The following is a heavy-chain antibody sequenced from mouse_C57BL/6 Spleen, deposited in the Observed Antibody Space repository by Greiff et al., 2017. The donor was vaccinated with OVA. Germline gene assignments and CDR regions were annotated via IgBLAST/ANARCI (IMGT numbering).Heavy chain of an antibody. V-gene: IGHV14-3*01. CDR1: GFNIKNTY. CDR2: IDPANGNT. CDR3: ARTFYGSGGYVDV. Sequence: VQLQQSVAELVRPGASVKLSCTASGFNIKNTYMHWVTQRPEQGLEWIGRIDPANGNTKYAPKFQGKATITADTSSNTAYLQLSSLTTEDTAIYYSARTFYGSGGYVDVWGTGTTVTVSS. J-gene: IGHJ1*03. D-gene: IGHD1-1*01.